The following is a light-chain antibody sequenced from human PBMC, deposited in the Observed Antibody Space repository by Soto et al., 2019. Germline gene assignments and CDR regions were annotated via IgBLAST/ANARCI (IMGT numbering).Light chain of an antibody. J-gene: IGKJ4*02. CDR3: QQRDNWPPVT. Sequence: EIVLTQAPATLSLSPGERATLSCRASQSVGSYLVWYQHKPGQAPRLLIYDTSNRATGIPARFSGSGSGTDFTLTISSLEAEDFAVYYCQQRDNWPPVTFGGGTKVEIK. CDR1: QSVGSY. V-gene: IGKV3-11*01. CDR2: DTS.